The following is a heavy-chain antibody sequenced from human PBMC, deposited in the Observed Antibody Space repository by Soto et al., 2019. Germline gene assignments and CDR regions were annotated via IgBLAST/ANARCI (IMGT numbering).Heavy chain of an antibody. V-gene: IGHV1-69*01. CDR3: AADSGSYPGMFDP. CDR1: GGTFSSYA. CDR2: IIPIFGTA. J-gene: IGHJ5*02. D-gene: IGHD1-26*01. Sequence: SVKVSCKASGGTFSSYAISWVRQAPGQGLEWMGGIIPIFGTANYAQKFQGRVTITADESTSTAYMELSSLRSEDTAVYYCAADSGSYPGMFDPWGQGTLVTVSS.